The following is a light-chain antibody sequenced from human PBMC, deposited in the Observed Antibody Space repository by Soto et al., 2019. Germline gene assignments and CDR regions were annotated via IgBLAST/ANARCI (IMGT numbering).Light chain of an antibody. V-gene: IGLV1-40*01. CDR3: QSYDSSLSGWV. CDR1: TSNIGAGYD. J-gene: IGLJ3*02. CDR2: GSS. Sequence: QLVLTQPPSVSGAPGQRVTVSCTGSTSNIGAGYDVHWYKQIPGTAPKLLISGSSNRPSGVPDRFSGSKSGASASLAISGLQAEDEADYYCQSYDSSLSGWVFGGGTKVTVL.